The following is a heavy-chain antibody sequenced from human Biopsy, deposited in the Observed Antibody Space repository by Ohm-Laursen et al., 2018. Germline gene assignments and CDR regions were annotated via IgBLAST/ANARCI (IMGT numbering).Heavy chain of an antibody. D-gene: IGHD5-12*01. CDR2: IFYSANT. V-gene: IGHV4-31*03. Sequence: TLSLTCTVSGVSINGGRYYWNWISHHPGKGLEWIGNIFYSANTYYNPSLKSRVTISVDTSKNQFSLKLSSVTAADTAVYYCARLGSGDYFPTFFDFWGQGALVTVSS. CDR1: GVSINGGRYY. CDR3: ARLGSGDYFPTFFDF. J-gene: IGHJ4*02.